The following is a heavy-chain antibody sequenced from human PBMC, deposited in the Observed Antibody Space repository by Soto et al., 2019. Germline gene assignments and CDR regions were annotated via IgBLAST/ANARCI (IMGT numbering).Heavy chain of an antibody. CDR3: ARDGGGGQLAHFDY. D-gene: IGHD3-16*01. Sequence: QVQLVESGGGVVQPGRSLRLSCAASGFTFSSYGMHWVRQAPGKGLEWVAVIWYDGSNKYYADSVKGRFTISRDNSKNTLYLQMNSLRAEDTAVYYCARDGGGGQLAHFDYWGQGTLVTVSS. CDR1: GFTFSSYG. J-gene: IGHJ4*02. V-gene: IGHV3-33*01. CDR2: IWYDGSNK.